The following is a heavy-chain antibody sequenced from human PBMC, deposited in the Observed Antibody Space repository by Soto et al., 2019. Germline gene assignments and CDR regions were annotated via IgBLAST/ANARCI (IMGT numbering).Heavy chain of an antibody. J-gene: IGHJ6*02. D-gene: IGHD3-3*01. CDR1: GYTFTSYG. CDR2: ISAYNGNT. V-gene: IGHV1-18*04. Sequence: QVQLVQSGAEVKKPGASVKVSCKASGYTFTSYGISWVRQAPGQGLEWMGWISAYNGNTNYAQKIQGRVTMTTDTSTSTAYMELRSLRSDDTAVYYCSGDFRGVDSTIFGVVIIDYYYGMDVWGQGTTVTVSS. CDR3: SGDFRGVDSTIFGVVIIDYYYGMDV.